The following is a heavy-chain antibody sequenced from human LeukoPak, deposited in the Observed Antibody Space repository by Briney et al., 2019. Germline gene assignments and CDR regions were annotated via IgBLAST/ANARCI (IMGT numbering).Heavy chain of an antibody. CDR3: AREWERIDY. V-gene: IGHV3-23*01. Sequence: GGSLRLSCAASGFTFSSYAMSWVRQAPGKGLEWVSAIVGSGTSTYYADSVKGRFTISRDNSENTLYLQMNSLRAEDTAVYYCAREWERIDYWGQGTLVTVSS. J-gene: IGHJ4*02. CDR2: IVGSGTST. D-gene: IGHD1-26*01. CDR1: GFTFSSYA.